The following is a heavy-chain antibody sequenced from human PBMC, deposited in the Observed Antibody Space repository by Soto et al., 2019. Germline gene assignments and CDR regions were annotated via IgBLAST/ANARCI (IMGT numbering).Heavy chain of an antibody. CDR1: GFTFSSYS. CDR3: ARISFDSSGFDAFDI. V-gene: IGHV3-48*04. Sequence: GGSLRLSCAASGFTFSSYSMNWVRQAPGKGLEWVSYISSSSTIYYADSVKGRFTISRDNAKNSLYLQMNSLRAEDTAVYYCARISFDSSGFDAFDIWGQGTMVTVSS. D-gene: IGHD3-22*01. CDR2: ISSSSTI. J-gene: IGHJ3*02.